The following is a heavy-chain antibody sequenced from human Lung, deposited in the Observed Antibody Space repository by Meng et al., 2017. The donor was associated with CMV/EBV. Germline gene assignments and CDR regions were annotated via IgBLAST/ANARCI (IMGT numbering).Heavy chain of an antibody. Sequence: QVQLVQSGSELKKTGASVKVSCKASGYTFTSYTMNWVRQAPGQGLEWMGWISVKNGEAKYPQNFQGRVTMTTDTTTSTAYMELRSLTSDDTAVYYCARYVPNGSFWYFDFWGRGTLVTVSS. CDR1: GYTFTSYT. CDR2: ISVKNGEA. V-gene: IGHV1-18*01. D-gene: IGHD6-13*01. J-gene: IGHJ2*01. CDR3: ARYVPNGSFWYFDF.